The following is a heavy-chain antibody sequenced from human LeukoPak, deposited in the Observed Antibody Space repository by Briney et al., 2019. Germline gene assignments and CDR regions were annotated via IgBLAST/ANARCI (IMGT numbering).Heavy chain of an antibody. CDR1: GFTFSSYA. CDR3: AKDPSRAAAGTVDY. J-gene: IGHJ4*02. D-gene: IGHD6-13*01. V-gene: IGHV3-23*01. CDR2: ISGSGGST. Sequence: GGSLRLSCAASGFTFSSYAVSWVRQAPGKGLEWVSAISGSGGSTYYADSVKGRFTISRDNSKNTLYLQMNSLRAEDTAVYYCAKDPSRAAAGTVDYWGQGTLVTVSS.